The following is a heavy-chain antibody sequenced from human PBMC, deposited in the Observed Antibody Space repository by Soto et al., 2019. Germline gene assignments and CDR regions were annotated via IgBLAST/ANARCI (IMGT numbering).Heavy chain of an antibody. CDR1: GPSVSTSSYY. D-gene: IGHD2-21*01. Sequence: SLTSPVVGPSVSTSSYYWDWIRQPPVNCLEWIGYFYPGGNTYYSPSRKSRVTIALDTSKSLVSLRLKSVTAADTAVYCCARLVGVAISPWGQGTLVTVSS. V-gene: IGHV4-30-2*01. CDR2: FYPGGNT. CDR3: ARLVGVAISP. J-gene: IGHJ5*02.